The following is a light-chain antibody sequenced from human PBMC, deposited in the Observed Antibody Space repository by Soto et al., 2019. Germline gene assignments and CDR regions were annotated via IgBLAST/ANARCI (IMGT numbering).Light chain of an antibody. V-gene: IGKV3-20*01. CDR3: QQYGSSPRT. J-gene: IGKJ1*01. Sequence: EIVLTQSPGTLSLSPGERATLSCRASQSVSSNFLAWYQQKPGQAPRLLIYGASSRATGIPDRFSGSGSGTDFTLTISSMEPEEFAVYYCQQYGSSPRTFGQGTTVE. CDR1: QSVSSNF. CDR2: GAS.